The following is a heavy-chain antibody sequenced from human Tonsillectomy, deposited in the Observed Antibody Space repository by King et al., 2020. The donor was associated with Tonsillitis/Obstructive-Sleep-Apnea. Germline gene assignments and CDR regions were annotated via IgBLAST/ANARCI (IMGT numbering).Heavy chain of an antibody. Sequence: VQLVESGAEVKKPGASVKVSCKASGYTFTSYYMHWVRQAPGQGLEWMGIINPSGGSTSYAQKFQGRVTMTRAKSTSTVYMELSSLRSEDTAVYYCARGKPRITIFGVVIGMDVWGKGTTVTVSS. D-gene: IGHD3-3*01. CDR2: INPSGGST. CDR1: GYTFTSYY. V-gene: IGHV1-46*01. J-gene: IGHJ6*03. CDR3: ARGKPRITIFGVVIGMDV.